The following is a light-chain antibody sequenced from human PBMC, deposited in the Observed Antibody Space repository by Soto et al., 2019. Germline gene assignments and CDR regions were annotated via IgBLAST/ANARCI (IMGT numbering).Light chain of an antibody. V-gene: IGLV2-14*01. Sequence: QSALTQPASVSGSPGQSITISCTGTSSDVGGYNYVSWYQQHPGKAPKLMIYDVSNRPSGVSNRFSGSKSGNTASLNISGLQAEDEADYYCSSYTSSYSLWVFGTGTKLTVL. J-gene: IGLJ1*01. CDR2: DVS. CDR3: SSYTSSYSLWV. CDR1: SSDVGGYNY.